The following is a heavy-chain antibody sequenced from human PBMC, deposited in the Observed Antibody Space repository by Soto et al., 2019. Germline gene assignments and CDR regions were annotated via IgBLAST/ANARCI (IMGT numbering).Heavy chain of an antibody. D-gene: IGHD3-22*01. CDR1: GFTFSSYA. CDR2: ISGSGGST. Sequence: GGSLRLSCAASGFTFSSYAMSWVRQAPGKGLEWVSAISGSGGSTYYADSVKGRFTISRDNSKNTLYLQMNSLRAEDTAVYYCAKDPARYYDSSGYFDFGYWGQGTLVTVSS. V-gene: IGHV3-23*01. CDR3: AKDPARYYDSSGYFDFGY. J-gene: IGHJ4*02.